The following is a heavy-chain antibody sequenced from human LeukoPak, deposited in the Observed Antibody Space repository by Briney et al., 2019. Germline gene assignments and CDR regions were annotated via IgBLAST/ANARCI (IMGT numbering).Heavy chain of an antibody. CDR3: AREIGRGTGTFDY. Sequence: PSETLSLTCTVSGGSISSGSYYWRWIRQPAGTGLEWIGRIYTSGSTNYNPSLKSRVTISVDTSKNQFSLKLSSVTAADTAVYYCAREIGRGTGTFDYWGQGTLVTVSS. CDR2: IYTSGST. J-gene: IGHJ4*02. D-gene: IGHD3-10*01. V-gene: IGHV4-61*02. CDR1: GGSISSGSYY.